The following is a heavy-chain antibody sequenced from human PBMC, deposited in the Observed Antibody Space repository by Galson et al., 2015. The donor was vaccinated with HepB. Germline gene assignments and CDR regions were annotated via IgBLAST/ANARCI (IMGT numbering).Heavy chain of an antibody. Sequence: SLRLSCAASGFTFSSYAMSWVRQAPGKGLEWVSAISGSGGSTYYADSVKGRFTISRDNSKNTLYLQMNSLRAEDTAVYYCAKMEGTTIPMPYSWFDPWGQGTLVTVSS. V-gene: IGHV3-23*01. CDR1: GFTFSSYA. J-gene: IGHJ5*02. D-gene: IGHD3-3*01. CDR2: ISGSGGST. CDR3: AKMEGTTIPMPYSWFDP.